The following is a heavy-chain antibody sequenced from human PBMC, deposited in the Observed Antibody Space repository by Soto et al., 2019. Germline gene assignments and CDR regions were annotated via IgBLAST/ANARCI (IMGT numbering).Heavy chain of an antibody. CDR2: IYYSGST. J-gene: IGHJ4*02. Sequence: PSETLSLTCTVSGGSISSGGCYRSWIRQHPGKGLEWIGYIYYSGSTYYNPSLKSRVTISVDTSKNQFSLKLSSVTAADTAVYYCARVIAAADHPFDYWGQGTLVTVSS. V-gene: IGHV4-31*03. CDR1: GGSISSGGCY. D-gene: IGHD6-13*01. CDR3: ARVIAAADHPFDY.